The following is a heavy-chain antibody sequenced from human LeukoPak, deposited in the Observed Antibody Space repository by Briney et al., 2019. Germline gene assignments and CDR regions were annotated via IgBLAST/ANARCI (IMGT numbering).Heavy chain of an antibody. J-gene: IGHJ4*02. CDR2: ISSSSSYI. D-gene: IGHD5-18*01. Sequence: ETLSLTCTVSGGSISSSSYYWGWIRQPPGKGLEWVTSISSSSSYIYYADSVKGRFTISRDNAKNSLYLQMNSLRAEDTAVYYCARHLSGVTGYTYGRGIDYWGQGTLVTVSS. CDR3: ARHLSGVTGYTYGRGIDY. V-gene: IGHV3-21*01. CDR1: GGSISSSS.